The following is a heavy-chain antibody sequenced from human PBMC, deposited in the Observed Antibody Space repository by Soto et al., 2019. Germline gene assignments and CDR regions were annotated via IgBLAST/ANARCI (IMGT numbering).Heavy chain of an antibody. J-gene: IGHJ6*02. CDR1: GFTFSSYG. CDR3: ARDPKAEHPTGYYGMDV. CDR2: IWYDGSNK. D-gene: IGHD2-8*02. Sequence: GGSLRLSCAASGFTFSSYGMHWVRQAPGKGLEWVAVIWYDGSNKYYADSVKGRFTISRDNSKNTLYLQMNSLRAEDTAVYYCARDPKAEHPTGYYGMDVWGQGTTVTVSS. V-gene: IGHV3-33*01.